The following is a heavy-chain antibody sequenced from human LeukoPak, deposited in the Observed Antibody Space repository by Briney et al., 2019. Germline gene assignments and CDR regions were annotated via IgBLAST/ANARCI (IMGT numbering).Heavy chain of an antibody. CDR1: CGSISSSSYY. J-gene: IGHJ4*02. Sequence: SETLSFTCTVSCGSISSSSYYWGWIRQPAGKGLEWIGRIYTSGSTNYNPSLKSRVTMSVDTSKNQFSLKLSSVTAADTAVYYCASEAYYYDSSGYYKYWGQGTLVTVSS. CDR2: IYTSGST. CDR3: ASEAYYYDSSGYYKY. V-gene: IGHV4-61*02. D-gene: IGHD3-22*01.